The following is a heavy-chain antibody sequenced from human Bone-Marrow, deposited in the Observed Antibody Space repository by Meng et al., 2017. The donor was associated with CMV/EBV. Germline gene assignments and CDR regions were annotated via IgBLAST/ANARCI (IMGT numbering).Heavy chain of an antibody. D-gene: IGHD3-3*01. V-gene: IGHV4-59*01. J-gene: IGHJ3*02. Sequence: SETLSLTCTVSGGSISSYYWSWIRQPPGKGLEWIGYIYYSGSTNYNPSLKCRVTISVDTSKNQFSLKLSSVTAADTAVYYCARSRDDFWSGYPDAFDIWGQGTMVTVSS. CDR3: ARSRDDFWSGYPDAFDI. CDR1: GGSISSYY. CDR2: IYYSGST.